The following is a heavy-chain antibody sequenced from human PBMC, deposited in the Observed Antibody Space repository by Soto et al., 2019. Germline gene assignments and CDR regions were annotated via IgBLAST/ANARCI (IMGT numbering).Heavy chain of an antibody. J-gene: IGHJ6*02. CDR3: ARAVIGKNYYYYGMDV. V-gene: IGHV4-39*01. CDR1: GGSISSSSYY. Sequence: SETLSLTCTVSGGSISSSSYYWGWIRQPPGKGLEWIGSIYYSGSTYYNPSLKSRVTISVDTSKNQFSLKLSSVTAADTVVYYCARAVIGKNYYYYGMDVWGQGTTVTVSS. D-gene: IGHD2-21*01. CDR2: IYYSGST.